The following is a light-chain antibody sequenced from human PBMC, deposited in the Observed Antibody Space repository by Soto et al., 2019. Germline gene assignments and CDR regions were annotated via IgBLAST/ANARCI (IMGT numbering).Light chain of an antibody. CDR2: GAS. J-gene: IGKJ5*01. Sequence: EIMMTQSPPTLSVSPGERATLSCRASQSVSSSLAWYQQKPGQAPRLLIYGASTRATGTPARFSGSGSGTESTLTISSLQSEDFAVYYCQQYKNWPPITCGQGTRMEIK. V-gene: IGKV3-15*01. CDR3: QQYKNWPPIT. CDR1: QSVSSS.